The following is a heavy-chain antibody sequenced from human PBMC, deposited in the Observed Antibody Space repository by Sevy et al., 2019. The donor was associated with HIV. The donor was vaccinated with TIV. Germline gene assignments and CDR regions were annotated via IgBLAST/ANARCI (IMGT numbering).Heavy chain of an antibody. D-gene: IGHD6-13*01. V-gene: IGHV3-11*01. J-gene: IGHJ4*02. CDR3: ARGGFSSRWPARFNY. CDR1: GFTFSDYY. CDR2: ISSSGSTI. Sequence: GGSLRLSCAASGFTFSDYYMSWIRQAPGKGLEWVSYISSSGSTIYYADSVKGRFTISRDNAKNSLYLQMNSLRAEDPGLYYCARGGFSSRWPARFNYWGQGTLVTVSS.